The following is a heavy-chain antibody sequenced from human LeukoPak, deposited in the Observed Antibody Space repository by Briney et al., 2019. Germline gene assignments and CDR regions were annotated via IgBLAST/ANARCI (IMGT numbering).Heavy chain of an antibody. V-gene: IGHV4-59*12. CDR1: GGSISSYY. D-gene: IGHD6-19*01. CDR2: IYYSGST. J-gene: IGHJ4*02. CDR3: ARRAAVAGTGIDY. Sequence: PSETLSLTCTVSGGSISSYYWSWIRQPPGKGLEWIGYIYYSGSTNYNPSLKSRVTISVDTSKNQFSLKLSSVTAADTAVYYCARRAAVAGTGIDYWGQGTLVTVSS.